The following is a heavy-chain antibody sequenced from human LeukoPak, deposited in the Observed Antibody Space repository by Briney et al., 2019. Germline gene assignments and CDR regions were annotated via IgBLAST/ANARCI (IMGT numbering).Heavy chain of an antibody. CDR2: INHSGST. J-gene: IGHJ5*02. D-gene: IGHD3-22*01. CDR1: GGSFSGYY. Sequence: LETLSLTCAVYGGSFSGYYWSWIRQPPGKGLEWIGEINHSGSTNYNPSLESRVTISVDTSKNQFSLKLSSVTAADTAVYYCARGKGYYDSSGHYYGPNWFDPWGQGTLVTVSS. CDR3: ARGKGYYDSSGHYYGPNWFDP. V-gene: IGHV4-34*01.